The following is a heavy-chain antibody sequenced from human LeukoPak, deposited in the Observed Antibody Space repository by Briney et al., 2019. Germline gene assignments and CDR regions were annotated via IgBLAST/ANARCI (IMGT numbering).Heavy chain of an antibody. CDR2: ISGSGSST. CDR1: GFTFSDYY. V-gene: IGHV3-23*01. D-gene: IGHD2-2*01. CDR3: AKGDSTSCCWGEVY. J-gene: IGHJ4*02. Sequence: GGSLRLSCAASGFTFSDYYMSWVRQAPGRGLEWVSVISGSGSSTYYADSVKGRFTISRDNSMNTLYLQMNSLRAEDTAVYYCAKGDSTSCCWGEVYWGQGTLVTVSS.